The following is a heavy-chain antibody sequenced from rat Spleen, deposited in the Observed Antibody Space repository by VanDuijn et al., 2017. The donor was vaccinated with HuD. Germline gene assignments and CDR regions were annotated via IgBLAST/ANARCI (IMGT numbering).Heavy chain of an antibody. CDR2: IIYDGTRT. J-gene: IGHJ4*01. CDR3: ARADWAHYYVMDA. CDR1: GFTFSDYN. V-gene: IGHV5S10*01. D-gene: IGHD5-1*01. Sequence: EVQLVESGGGLVLPGRSLKLSCAASGFTFSDYNMAWVRQAPKKGLEWVATIIYDGTRTHYRDSVKGRFTISRDNAQNTLYLQMDSLRSEDTATYYCARADWAHYYVMDAWGQGASVTVSS.